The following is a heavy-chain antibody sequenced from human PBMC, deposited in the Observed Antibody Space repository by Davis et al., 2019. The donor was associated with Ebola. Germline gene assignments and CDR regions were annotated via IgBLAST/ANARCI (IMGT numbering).Heavy chain of an antibody. CDR3: ARDRIAGSSSFSYYYGMDV. CDR1: GGSISSGGYY. CDR2: INHSGST. D-gene: IGHD6-6*01. J-gene: IGHJ6*02. V-gene: IGHV4-39*07. Sequence: SETLSLTCTVSGGSISSGGYYWSWIRQPPGKGLEWIGEINHSGSTNYNPSLKSRVTISVDTSKNQFSLKLSSVTAADTAVYYCARDRIAGSSSFSYYYGMDVWGQGTTVTVSS.